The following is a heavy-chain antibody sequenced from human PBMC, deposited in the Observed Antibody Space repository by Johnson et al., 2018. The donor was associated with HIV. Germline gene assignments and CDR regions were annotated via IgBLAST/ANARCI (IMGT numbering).Heavy chain of an antibody. CDR2: ISSDGTTI. V-gene: IGHV3-11*04. CDR3: ARGRKDIAAVDGLDTDGFDM. Sequence: QVQLVESGGGVVQPGGSLRLSCAASGFTFSDYYMSWIRQAPGKGLEWVSYISSDGTTIYDADSVKGRFTISRDTSKDTLYLQMTSLRREDTAVYYCARGRKDIAAVDGLDTDGFDMWGQGTMVTVSS. J-gene: IGHJ3*02. D-gene: IGHD6-13*01. CDR1: GFTFSDYY.